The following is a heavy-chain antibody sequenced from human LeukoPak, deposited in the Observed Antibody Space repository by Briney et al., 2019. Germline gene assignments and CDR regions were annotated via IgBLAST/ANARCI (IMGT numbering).Heavy chain of an antibody. D-gene: IGHD2-15*01. CDR1: GFTFSDYY. Sequence: GGSLRLSRAASGFTFSDYYMSWIRQAPGKGLEWVSYISSSGSTIYYADSVKGRFTISRDNAKNSLYLQMNSLRAEDTAVYYCASYCSGGSCYSDFDYWGQGTLVTVSS. J-gene: IGHJ4*02. V-gene: IGHV3-11*01. CDR2: ISSSGSTI. CDR3: ASYCSGGSCYSDFDY.